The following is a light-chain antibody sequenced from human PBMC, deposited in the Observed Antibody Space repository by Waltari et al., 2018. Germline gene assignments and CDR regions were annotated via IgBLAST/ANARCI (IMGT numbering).Light chain of an antibody. V-gene: IGKV1-39*01. J-gene: IGKJ4*01. CDR3: QQTYSRPGT. CDR1: QNIGTY. CDR2: TAS. Sequence: DIQLTQSPSSLSASLGDNVTITCRAGQNIGTYLNWYQPSPGGAPNLLIYTASNLHPGVPSRFSCSFSGIDFTLTVSSLQPEDFATFYCQQTYSRPGTFGGGSRVGLK.